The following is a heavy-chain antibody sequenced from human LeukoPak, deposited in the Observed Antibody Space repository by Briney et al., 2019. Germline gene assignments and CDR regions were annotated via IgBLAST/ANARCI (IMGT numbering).Heavy chain of an antibody. D-gene: IGHD3-22*01. CDR3: ARRPGSSGYDPWFDP. CDR2: IYYSGST. J-gene: IGHJ5*02. CDR1: GGSISSYY. V-gene: IGHV4-59*01. Sequence: SETLSLTCTVSGGSISSYYSSWIRQPPGKGLEWIGYIYYSGSTNYNPSLKSRVTISVDTSKNQFSLKLSSVTAADTAVYYCARRPGSSGYDPWFDPWGQGTLVTVSS.